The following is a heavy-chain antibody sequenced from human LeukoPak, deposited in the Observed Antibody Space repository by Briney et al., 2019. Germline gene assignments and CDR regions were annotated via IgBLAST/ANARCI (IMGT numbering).Heavy chain of an antibody. D-gene: IGHD2-2*01. CDR2: MSGSGGST. Sequence: GGSLRLSCAASGFTFSSYAMSWVRQAPWKGLEWVSTMSGSGGSTDYADSVKGRFTISRDNSKNTLYLQMNSLRAEDTAVYYCAKGIPSATHFDYWGQATLVTVSS. V-gene: IGHV3-23*01. CDR3: AKGIPSATHFDY. J-gene: IGHJ4*02. CDR1: GFTFSSYA.